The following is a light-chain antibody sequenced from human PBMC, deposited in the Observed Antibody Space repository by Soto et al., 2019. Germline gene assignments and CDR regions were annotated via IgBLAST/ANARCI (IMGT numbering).Light chain of an antibody. Sequence: QSTLTQPASVSASPGQSITIPCTGTSSDVGSYNLVSWFQQHPGKVPKLLIYEGTKRPSGLSDRFSGSKSGTTASLTISGLQAEDEAHYYCYSYAGENLYVFGTGTKVTVL. V-gene: IGLV2-23*01. CDR1: SSDVGSYNL. J-gene: IGLJ1*01. CDR3: YSYAGENLYV. CDR2: EGT.